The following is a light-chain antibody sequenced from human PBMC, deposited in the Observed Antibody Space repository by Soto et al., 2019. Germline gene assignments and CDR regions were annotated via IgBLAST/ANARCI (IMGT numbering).Light chain of an antibody. CDR3: QQYHNWPYT. Sequence: EIVMTQSPATLSVSPGERATLSCRASQSVSSNLAWYQQKLGQAPRLLIYGASTRATSIPARFSGSGSGTEFTLTISSLQSEDFAVYYCQQYHNWPYTFGQGTKLEIK. CDR2: GAS. CDR1: QSVSSN. J-gene: IGKJ2*01. V-gene: IGKV3-15*01.